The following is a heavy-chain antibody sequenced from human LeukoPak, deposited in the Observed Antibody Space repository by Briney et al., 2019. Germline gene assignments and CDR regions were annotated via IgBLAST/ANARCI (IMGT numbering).Heavy chain of an antibody. J-gene: IGHJ4*02. V-gene: IGHV1-69*01. CDR1: GGTFSSYA. Sequence: SVKVSCKASGGTFSSYAISWVRQAPGQGLEWMGGIIPIFGTANYAQKFQGRVTITAGESTSTAYMELSSLRSEDTAVYYCARGTHLGELSSFDYWGQGTLVTVSS. CDR2: IIPIFGTA. CDR3: ARGTHLGELSSFDY. D-gene: IGHD3-16*02.